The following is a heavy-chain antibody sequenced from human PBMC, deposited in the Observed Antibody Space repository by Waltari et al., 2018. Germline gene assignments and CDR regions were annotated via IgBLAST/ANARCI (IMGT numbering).Heavy chain of an antibody. V-gene: IGHV7-4-1*02. CDR3: ARSFCGSGGSCYLWVDP. D-gene: IGHD2-15*01. J-gene: IGHJ5*02. CDR2: INTNTGNP. CDR1: GYTFTSYA. Sequence: QVQLVQSGSELKKPGASVKVSCKASGYTFTSYAMNWVRQAPGQGLEWMGWINTNTGNPPSAQGFTGRFVFSLDTSVSTAYLQISSLKAEDTAVYYCARSFCGSGGSCYLWVDPWGQGTLVTVSS.